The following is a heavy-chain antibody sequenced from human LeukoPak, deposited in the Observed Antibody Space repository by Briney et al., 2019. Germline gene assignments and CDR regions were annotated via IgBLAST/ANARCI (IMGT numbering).Heavy chain of an antibody. Sequence: GRSLRLSCAASGFTFDDYAMHWVRQAPGKGLEWVSSISSSSSYIYYADSVKGRFTISRDNAKNSLYLQMNSLRAEDTAVYYCARSGTTGTTRWFDPWGQGTLVTVSS. D-gene: IGHD1-1*01. CDR3: ARSGTTGTTRWFDP. CDR2: ISSSSSYI. J-gene: IGHJ5*02. V-gene: IGHV3-21*01. CDR1: GFTFDDYA.